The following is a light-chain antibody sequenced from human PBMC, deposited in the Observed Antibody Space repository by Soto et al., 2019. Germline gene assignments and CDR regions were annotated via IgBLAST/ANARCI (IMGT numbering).Light chain of an antibody. J-gene: IGKJ1*01. Sequence: NVFSESPGTLYLSNGERAILSCRASQSVSSSYLAWYQQKPGQAPRLLIYGASSRATGIPDRFSGSGSGTDFTLTISRLEPEDFAVYYCQQYGSSPPTFGQGTKVDIK. CDR2: GAS. CDR1: QSVSSSY. V-gene: IGKV3-20*01. CDR3: QQYGSSPPT.